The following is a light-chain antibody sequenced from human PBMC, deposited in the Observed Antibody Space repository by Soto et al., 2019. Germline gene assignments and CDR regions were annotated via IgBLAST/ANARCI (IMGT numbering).Light chain of an antibody. CDR2: GAS. CDR3: QQYNNWPSIT. Sequence: EIVMTQSPATLSVSPGERATLSCRASQSVSSNLAWYQQKPGQAPRLLIYGASTRATGIPARFSDSGSGTEFTLTISSLQSEDFAVYYCQQYNNWPSITFGQGTRLEIK. J-gene: IGKJ5*01. CDR1: QSVSSN. V-gene: IGKV3-15*01.